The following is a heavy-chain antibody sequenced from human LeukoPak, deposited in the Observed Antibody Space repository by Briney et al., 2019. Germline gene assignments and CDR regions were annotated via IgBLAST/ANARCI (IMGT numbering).Heavy chain of an antibody. Sequence: ASVKVSCKASGYTFTGYYMHWVRQAPGQGLEWMGGIIPIFGTANYAQKFQGRVTITTDESTSTAYMELSSLRSEDTAVYYCARGHCSSTSCYSVDYWGQGTLVTVSS. CDR2: IIPIFGTA. V-gene: IGHV1-69*05. CDR1: GYTFTGYY. J-gene: IGHJ4*02. CDR3: ARGHCSSTSCYSVDY. D-gene: IGHD2-2*02.